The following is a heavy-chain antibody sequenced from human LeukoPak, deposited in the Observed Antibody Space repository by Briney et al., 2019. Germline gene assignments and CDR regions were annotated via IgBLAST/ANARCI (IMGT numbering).Heavy chain of an antibody. CDR3: ARDPRSVVEYYFDY. Sequence: GGSLRLSCAASGFTFSSYGMHWVRQAPGKGLEWVAVIWYDGSNKYYADSVKGRFTISRDNSKNTLYLQMNSLRAEDTAVHYCARDPRSVVEYYFDYWGQGTLVTVSS. J-gene: IGHJ4*02. CDR2: IWYDGSNK. CDR1: GFTFSSYG. V-gene: IGHV3-33*01. D-gene: IGHD6-6*01.